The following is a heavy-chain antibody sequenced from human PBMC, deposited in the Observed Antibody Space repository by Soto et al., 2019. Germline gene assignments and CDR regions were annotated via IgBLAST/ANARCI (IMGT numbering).Heavy chain of an antibody. CDR2: INHSGST. CDR1: GGSFSGYY. J-gene: IGHJ4*02. D-gene: IGHD2-2*01. CDR3: ARAGVGDIVVVPAAMLSIGFDY. Sequence: SETLSLTCAVYGGSFSGYYWSWIRQPPGKGLEWIGEINHSGSTNYNPSLKSRVTISVDTSKNQFSLKLSSVTAADTAVYYCARAGVGDIVVVPAAMLSIGFDYWGQGTLVTVSS. V-gene: IGHV4-34*01.